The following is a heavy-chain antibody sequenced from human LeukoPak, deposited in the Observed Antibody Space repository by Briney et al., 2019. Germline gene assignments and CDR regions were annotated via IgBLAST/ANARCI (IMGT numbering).Heavy chain of an antibody. Sequence: SETLSLTCTVSGGSISSSSYYWGWIRQPPGKGLEWIGSIYYSGSTYYNPSLKSRVTISVDTSKNQFSLKLSSVTAADTAVYYCARQNGLWFGELQPVGNWFDPWGQGTLVTVSS. J-gene: IGHJ5*02. CDR3: ARQNGLWFGELQPVGNWFDP. CDR2: IYYSGST. V-gene: IGHV4-39*07. CDR1: GGSISSSSYY. D-gene: IGHD3-10*01.